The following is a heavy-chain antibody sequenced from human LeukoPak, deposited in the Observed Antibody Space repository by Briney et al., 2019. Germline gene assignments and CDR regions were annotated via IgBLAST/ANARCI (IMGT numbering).Heavy chain of an antibody. J-gene: IGHJ3*02. V-gene: IGHV1-18*01. CDR2: ISAYNGNT. D-gene: IGHD2-8*01. CDR1: GYTFTSYG. Sequence: ASVKVSCKASGYTFTSYGISWVRQAPGQGLEWMGWISAYNGNTNYAQKLQGRVTMTTDTSTSTAYMELRSLRSDDTAVYYCARVEGDIVLMVYAITLSPNAFDIWGQGTMVTVSS. CDR3: ARVEGDIVLMVYAITLSPNAFDI.